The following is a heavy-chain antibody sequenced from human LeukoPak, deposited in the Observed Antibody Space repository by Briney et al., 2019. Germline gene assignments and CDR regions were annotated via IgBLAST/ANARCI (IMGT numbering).Heavy chain of an antibody. CDR3: ARGGAQSRFLEWLLPNYFDY. V-gene: IGHV3-20*04. CDR1: GFTFDDYG. Sequence: GGSLRLSCAASGFTFDDYGMSWVRQAPGKGLEWVSGINWNGGSTGYADSVKGRFTISRDNAKNSLYLQMNSLRAEDTALYYCARGGAQSRFLEWLLPNYFDYWGQGTLVTVSS. CDR2: INWNGGST. J-gene: IGHJ4*02. D-gene: IGHD3-3*01.